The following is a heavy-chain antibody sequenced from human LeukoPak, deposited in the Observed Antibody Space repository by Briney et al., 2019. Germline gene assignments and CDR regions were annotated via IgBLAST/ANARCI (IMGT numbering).Heavy chain of an antibody. CDR2: INHSGST. CDR3: ARGRTSGWYSG. V-gene: IGHV4-34*01. D-gene: IGHD6-19*01. CDR1: GGSFSGSY. J-gene: IGHJ4*02. Sequence: SETLSLTCAVYGGSFSGSYWSWTRQPPGKGLEWIGEINHSGSTNYNPPLKSRVTISVDTSKNQFSLKLSSVTVADTAVYYCARGRTSGWYSGWGQGTLVTVSS.